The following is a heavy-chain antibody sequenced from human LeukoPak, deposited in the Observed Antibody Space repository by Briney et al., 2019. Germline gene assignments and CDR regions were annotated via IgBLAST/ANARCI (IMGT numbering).Heavy chain of an antibody. V-gene: IGHV4-59*01. J-gene: IGHJ4*02. CDR1: GGSISGYY. Sequence: KASETLSLTCTVSGGSISGYYWAWIRQPPGKVLEWIGYIHYSGNTNYNPSLKSRVTMSVDTSKNQFSLILTSVTAADTAVYYCTKIANGGLSDYWGQGTLVTVSP. CDR3: TKIANGGLSDY. CDR2: IHYSGNT. D-gene: IGHD2-8*01.